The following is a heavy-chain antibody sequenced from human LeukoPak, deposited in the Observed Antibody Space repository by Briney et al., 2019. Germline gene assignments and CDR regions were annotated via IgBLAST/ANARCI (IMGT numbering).Heavy chain of an antibody. D-gene: IGHD2-8*01. CDR3: AKCGVRVAYY. Sequence: GGSLRLSCAASGFTFSTYAMSWVRQAPGKGLECVSVIGGGGVSTAYADSVKGRFTISRDNSKNTVYLQMNSLRAEDTAVYYCAKCGVRVAYYWGQGTLVTVSS. V-gene: IGHV3-23*01. CDR2: IGGGGVST. CDR1: GFTFSTYA. J-gene: IGHJ4*02.